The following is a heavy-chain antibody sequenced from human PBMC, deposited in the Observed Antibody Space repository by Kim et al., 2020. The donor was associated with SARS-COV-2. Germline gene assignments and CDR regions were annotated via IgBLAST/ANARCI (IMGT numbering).Heavy chain of an antibody. V-gene: IGHV3-7*01. CDR2: LDQAGTDK. Sequence: GVSLRLSCVASGFMFSDYWMRWVRHSPGKGLEWVADLDQAGTDKHYMESVKGRFTISRDNARNSLFLQMNSLRAEDAGLYYCARGGSYSFEYWSQGTLVT. J-gene: IGHJ4*02. CDR3: ARGGSYSFEY. D-gene: IGHD6-13*01. CDR1: GFMFSDYW.